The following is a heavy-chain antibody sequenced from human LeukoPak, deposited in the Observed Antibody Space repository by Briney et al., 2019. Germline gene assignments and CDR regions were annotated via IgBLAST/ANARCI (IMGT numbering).Heavy chain of an antibody. CDR3: ARDLSYYDSSGPYYFDY. D-gene: IGHD3-22*01. CDR2: IYGGGNI. V-gene: IGHV3-53*01. CDR1: GFTVSSNY. Sequence: GGSLRLSCAASGFTVSSNYMNWVRQAPGKGLEWVSVIYGGGNIYYADSVKGRFTTSRDNAKNSLYLQMNSLRAEDTAVYYCARDLSYYDSSGPYYFDYWGQGTLVTVPS. J-gene: IGHJ4*02.